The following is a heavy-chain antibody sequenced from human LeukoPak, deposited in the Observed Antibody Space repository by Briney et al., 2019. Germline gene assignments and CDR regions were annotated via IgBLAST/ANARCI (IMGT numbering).Heavy chain of an antibody. Sequence: GGSLRLSCAASGFTFSSYSMNWVRQAPGKGLEWVSYISSSSSTIYYADSVKGRFIISRDNSKNTLYLQMNSLRADDTAVYYCARSIGYCSGGSCYYFDYWGQGTLVTVSS. D-gene: IGHD2-15*01. J-gene: IGHJ4*02. CDR1: GFTFSSYS. CDR3: ARSIGYCSGGSCYYFDY. CDR2: ISSSSSTI. V-gene: IGHV3-48*01.